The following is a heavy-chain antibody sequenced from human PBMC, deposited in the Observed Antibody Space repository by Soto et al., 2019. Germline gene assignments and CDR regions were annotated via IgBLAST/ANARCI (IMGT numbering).Heavy chain of an antibody. CDR1: GGSISSSSYY. D-gene: IGHD2-21*02. V-gene: IGHV4-39*01. CDR2: IYYSGST. Sequence: SETLSLTCTVSGGSISSSSYYWGWIRQPPGKGLEWIGSIYYSGSTYYNPSLKSRVTISVDTSKNQFSLKLSSVTAADTAVYYCARQVVTPRHPPDYWGQGTLVTVAS. J-gene: IGHJ4*02. CDR3: ARQVVTPRHPPDY.